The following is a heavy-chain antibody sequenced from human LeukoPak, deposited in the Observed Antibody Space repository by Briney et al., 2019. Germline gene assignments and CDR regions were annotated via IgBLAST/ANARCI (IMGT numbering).Heavy chain of an antibody. CDR2: MNPNSGNT. CDR1: GYTFTSYD. V-gene: IGHV1-8*01. Sequence: ASVKVSCKASGYTFTSYDINWVRQATGQGLEWMGWMNPNSGNTGYAQKFQGRVTMTRNTSISTAYMELSSLRSEDTAVYYCARESSGSYYDWFDPWGQGTLVIVSS. CDR3: ARESSGSYYDWFDP. D-gene: IGHD1-26*01. J-gene: IGHJ5*02.